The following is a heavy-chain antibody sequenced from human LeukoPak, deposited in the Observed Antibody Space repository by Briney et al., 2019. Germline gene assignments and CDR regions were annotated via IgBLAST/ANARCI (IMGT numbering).Heavy chain of an antibody. D-gene: IGHD1-26*01. V-gene: IGHV3-23*01. J-gene: IGHJ4*02. CDR2: IIDSGGST. Sequence: PGGSLRLSCAASGFSFSSYAMSWVRQAPGKGLEWVSGIIDSGGSTYYADSVKGRFTISRDNAKNSLYLQMNSLRAEDTAVYYCAREGSGSPGYWGQGTLVTVSS. CDR1: GFSFSSYA. CDR3: AREGSGSPGY.